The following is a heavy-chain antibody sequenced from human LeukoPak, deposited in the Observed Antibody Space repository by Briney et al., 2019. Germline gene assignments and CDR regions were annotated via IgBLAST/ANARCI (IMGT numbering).Heavy chain of an antibody. V-gene: IGHV1-24*01. CDR2: LDPEDGET. CDR1: GYTLTELS. J-gene: IGHJ3*02. CDR3: ARANYVWGSYRLGVAFDI. D-gene: IGHD3-16*02. Sequence: RASVKVSCKVSGYTLTELSMHWVRQAPGKGLEWMGGLDPEDGETIYAQKFQGRVTMTRDTSISTAYMELSRLRSDDTAVYYCARANYVWGSYRLGVAFDIWGQGTMVTVSS.